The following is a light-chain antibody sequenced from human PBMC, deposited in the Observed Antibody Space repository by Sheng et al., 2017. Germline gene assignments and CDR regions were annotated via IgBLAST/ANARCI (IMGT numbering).Light chain of an antibody. CDR2: GAS. CDR3: QQYNNWPPWT. V-gene: IGKV3-15*01. CDR1: QSINSN. J-gene: IGKJ1*01. Sequence: EIVMTQSPAILSVSPGERATLSCRASQSINSNLAWYQQKPGQAPGLLIYGASTRATGIPARFSGSGSGTEFTLTISSLQSEDFAVYYCQQYNNWPPWTFGQGTKVEIK.